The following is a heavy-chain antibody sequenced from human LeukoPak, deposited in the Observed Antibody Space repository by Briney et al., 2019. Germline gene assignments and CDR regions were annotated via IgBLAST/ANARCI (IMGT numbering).Heavy chain of an antibody. J-gene: IGHJ6*03. CDR2: IHYTGGT. Sequence: SETLSLTCTVSGGSISTHYWSWIRQPPGKGLEWIGCIHYTGGTNYNPSLKSRVAISADTPKNQFSLRLSSATAADTAVYYCARGAQGVYFFYMDVWGKGTTVTVSS. CDR3: ARGAQGVYFFYMDV. V-gene: IGHV4-59*11. CDR1: GGSISTHY.